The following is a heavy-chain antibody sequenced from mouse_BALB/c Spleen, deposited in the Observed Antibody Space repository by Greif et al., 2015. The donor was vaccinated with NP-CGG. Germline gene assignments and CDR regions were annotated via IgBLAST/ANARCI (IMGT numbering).Heavy chain of an antibody. D-gene: IGHD1-1*02. V-gene: IGHV2-6-7*01. J-gene: IGHJ4*01. Sequence: VQLVESGPGLVAPSQSLSITCTVSGFSLTGYGVNWVRQPPGKGLEWLGMIWGDGSTDYNSALKSRLSISKDNSKSXVFLKMNSLQTDDTARYYCARHYAHYAMDYWGQGTSVTVSS. CDR1: GFSLTGYG. CDR3: ARHYAHYAMDY. CDR2: IWGDGST.